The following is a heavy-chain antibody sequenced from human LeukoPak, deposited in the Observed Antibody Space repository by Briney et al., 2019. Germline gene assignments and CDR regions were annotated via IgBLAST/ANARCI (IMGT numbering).Heavy chain of an antibody. D-gene: IGHD6-13*01. J-gene: IGHJ6*02. CDR2: IIPIFGTA. Sequence: ASVKVSCKASGGTFSSYAISWVRQAPGQGLEWMGGIIPIFGTANYAQKFQGRVTITADESTGTAYMELSSLRSEDTAVYYCARESPGYSSSWYKPYGMDVWGQGTTVTVSS. V-gene: IGHV1-69*13. CDR3: ARESPGYSSSWYKPYGMDV. CDR1: GGTFSSYA.